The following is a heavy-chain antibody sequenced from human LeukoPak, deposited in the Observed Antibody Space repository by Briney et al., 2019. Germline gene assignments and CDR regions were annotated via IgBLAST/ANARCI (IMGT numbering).Heavy chain of an antibody. CDR2: IYTSGST. V-gene: IGHV4-4*07. CDR1: GGSISSYH. Sequence: SETLSLTCTVSGGSISSYHWNWIRQPAGKGLEWIGRIYTSGSTNYNPSLKSRVTISVDNSKNQFSLKLSSVTAADTAVYYCARNHQGRTYYYYYYYMDVWGKGTTVTVSS. J-gene: IGHJ6*03. CDR3: ARNHQGRTYYYYYYYMDV. D-gene: IGHD1-14*01.